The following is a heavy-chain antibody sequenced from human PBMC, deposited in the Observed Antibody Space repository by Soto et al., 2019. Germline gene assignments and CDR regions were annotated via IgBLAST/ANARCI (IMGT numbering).Heavy chain of an antibody. CDR2: INHSGNT. CDR3: ARETAYDYVWGSYRPAYYGMDV. CDR1: GGSFSGYY. Sequence: SETLSLTCAVYGGSFSGYYWTWIRQPPGKGLEWIGEINHSGNTNYNPSLKGRVSISVDTPKSQFSLTLSSVTAAETAVYFCARETAYDYVWGSYRPAYYGMDVWGQGTTVTVSS. V-gene: IGHV4-34*01. J-gene: IGHJ6*02. D-gene: IGHD3-16*02.